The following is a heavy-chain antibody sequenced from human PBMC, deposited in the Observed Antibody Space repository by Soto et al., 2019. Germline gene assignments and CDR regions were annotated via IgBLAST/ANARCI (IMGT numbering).Heavy chain of an antibody. D-gene: IGHD6-13*01. Sequence: GGSLRLSCAASVFTFSSYSMNWVRQAPGKGLEWVSSISSSSSYIYYADSVKGRFTISRDNAKNSLYLQMNSLRAEDTAVYYCARDLQQQLVNRFDYWGQGTLVTVSS. CDR2: ISSSSSYI. CDR1: VFTFSSYS. V-gene: IGHV3-21*01. CDR3: ARDLQQQLVNRFDY. J-gene: IGHJ4*02.